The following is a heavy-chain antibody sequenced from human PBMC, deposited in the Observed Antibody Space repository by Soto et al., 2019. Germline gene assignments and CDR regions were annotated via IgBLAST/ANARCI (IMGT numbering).Heavy chain of an antibody. V-gene: IGHV4-30-4*01. J-gene: IGHJ4*02. D-gene: IGHD3-22*01. CDR1: GGSISSGDYY. CDR2: IYYSGST. Sequence: PSETLSLTCTVSGGSISSGDYYWSWIRQPPGKGLEWIGYIYYSGSTYYNPSLKSRVTISVDTSKNQFSLKLSSMTAADTAVYYCATYYYDSSGYYYFDYWGQGTLVTVSS. CDR3: ATYYYDSSGYYYFDY.